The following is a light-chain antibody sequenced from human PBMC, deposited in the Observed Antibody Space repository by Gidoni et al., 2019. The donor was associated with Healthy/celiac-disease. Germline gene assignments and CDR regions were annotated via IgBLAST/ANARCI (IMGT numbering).Light chain of an antibody. CDR3: SSYTSSSTLVV. Sequence: QSALTQPASVSGSPGQSLTISCTGTSSDVGGYNYVSWYQQHPGKAPKLMIYDVSNRPAGVSNRFSGPKSGNTASLTSSGLQAEDEADYYCSSYTSSSTLVVFGGGTKLTVL. V-gene: IGLV2-14*01. CDR2: DVS. J-gene: IGLJ2*01. CDR1: SSDVGGYNY.